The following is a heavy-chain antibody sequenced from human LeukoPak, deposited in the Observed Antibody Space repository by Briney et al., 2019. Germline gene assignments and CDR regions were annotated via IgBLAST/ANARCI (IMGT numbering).Heavy chain of an antibody. CDR3: ARVGAPGGLRPYHYYY. CDR1: GYIFSDYW. Sequence: ASVKVSCKASGYIFSDYWIHWVRQAPGRGLECLGWLDPASGITNQPQKFQGRITVTRDTSASTVYMDLTGLTTDDTALYYCARVGAPGGLRPYHYYYWGQGTLVTVSS. D-gene: IGHD3-16*01. V-gene: IGHV1-2*02. CDR2: LDPASGIT. J-gene: IGHJ4*02.